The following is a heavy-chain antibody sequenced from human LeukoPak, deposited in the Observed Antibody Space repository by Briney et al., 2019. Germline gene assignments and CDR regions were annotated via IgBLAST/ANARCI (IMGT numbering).Heavy chain of an antibody. Sequence: PSETLSLTYTVSGGSIRSSSYYWGWIRQPPGKGLEWIGEINHSGSTNYNPSLKSRVTISVDTSKNQFSLKLSSVTAADTAVYYCARGHSTSGYAFDYWGQGTLVTVSS. D-gene: IGHD3-22*01. CDR2: INHSGST. V-gene: IGHV4-39*07. CDR3: ARGHSTSGYAFDY. J-gene: IGHJ4*02. CDR1: GGSIRSSSYY.